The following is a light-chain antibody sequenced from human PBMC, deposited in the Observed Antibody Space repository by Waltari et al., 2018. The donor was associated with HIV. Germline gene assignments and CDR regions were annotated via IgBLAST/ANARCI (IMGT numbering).Light chain of an antibody. CDR3: QSYDISLSGYVV. J-gene: IGLJ2*01. Sequence: QSVLTQPPSVSGAPGQRVTISCAGSSSNIGAGYDVHWYQHLPGTAPKVLIYGNINRPSGVPDRFSVSKSGTSASLAITGLQAEDEADYYCQSYDISLSGYVVFGGGTKLTVL. CDR2: GNI. V-gene: IGLV1-40*01. CDR1: SSNIGAGYD.